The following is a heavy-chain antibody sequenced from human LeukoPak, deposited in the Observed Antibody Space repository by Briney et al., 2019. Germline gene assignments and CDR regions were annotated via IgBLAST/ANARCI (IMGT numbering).Heavy chain of an antibody. Sequence: GGSLTLSCAASGFTFSSYWMHWLRQAPGKGLVWVSRINSDWSSTSYADSVKGRLNISRDNAKNTLYLQMNSLRAEDTAVYYCARVLRYCDWLSYVYYGMDVWGQGTTVTVSS. J-gene: IGHJ6*02. CDR1: GFTFSSYW. CDR2: INSDWSST. CDR3: ARVLRYCDWLSYVYYGMDV. V-gene: IGHV3-74*01. D-gene: IGHD3-9*01.